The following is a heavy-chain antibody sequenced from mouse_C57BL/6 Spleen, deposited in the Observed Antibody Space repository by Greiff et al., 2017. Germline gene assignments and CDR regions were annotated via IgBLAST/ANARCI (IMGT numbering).Heavy chain of an antibody. CDR2: IYPGSGNT. J-gene: IGHJ2*01. CDR1: GYTFTDYY. CDR3: ARPVVEGGYFDY. Sequence: QVQLQQSGAELVRPGASVKLSCKASGYTFTDYYINWVKQRPGQGLEWIARIYPGSGNTYYNEKFKGKATLTAEQSSSTAYMQLSSLTSEDSAVYFCARPVVEGGYFDYWGQGTTLTVSS. D-gene: IGHD1-1*01. V-gene: IGHV1-76*01.